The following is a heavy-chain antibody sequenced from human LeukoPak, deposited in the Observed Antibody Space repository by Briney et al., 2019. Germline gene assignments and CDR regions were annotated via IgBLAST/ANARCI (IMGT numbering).Heavy chain of an antibody. Sequence: ASVKVSCKASGYTFTSYDINWVRQATGQGLEWMGWMNPNSGNTGYAQKFQGRVTMTRNTSISTAYMELRSLRSDDTAVYYCARDYSSGHIDAFDIWGQGTMVTVSS. CDR1: GYTFTSYD. CDR2: MNPNSGNT. D-gene: IGHD6-19*01. J-gene: IGHJ3*02. V-gene: IGHV1-8*01. CDR3: ARDYSSGHIDAFDI.